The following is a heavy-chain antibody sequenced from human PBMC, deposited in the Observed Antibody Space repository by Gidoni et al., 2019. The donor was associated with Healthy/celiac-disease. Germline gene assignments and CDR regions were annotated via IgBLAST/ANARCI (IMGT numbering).Heavy chain of an antibody. Sequence: EVKLVESGGGLVKPGGSLRLSCAASGFTFSNAWMSWVRQAPGKGLEWVGRIKSKTDGGTTDYAAPVKGRFTISRDDSKNTLYLQMNSLKTEDTAVYYCTTRRELPAHYFDYWGQGTLVTVSS. V-gene: IGHV3-15*01. CDR1: GFTFSNAW. CDR3: TTRRELPAHYFDY. J-gene: IGHJ4*02. CDR2: IKSKTDGGTT. D-gene: IGHD1-26*01.